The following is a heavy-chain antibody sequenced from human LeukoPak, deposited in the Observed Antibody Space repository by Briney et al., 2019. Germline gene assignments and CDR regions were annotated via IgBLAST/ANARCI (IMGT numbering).Heavy chain of an antibody. CDR2: ISSSSSYI. CDR3: ARGGREDYGEVIFDY. J-gene: IGHJ4*02. Sequence: PGGSLRLSCAASGCTFNSYCRNWIRQTPGKGLEWVSAISSSSSYIFYADPMKGRFTISRDNAKNSVYLQMNSLRDEDTAVYYCARGGREDYGEVIFDYWGQGTLVTVSS. CDR1: GCTFNSYC. V-gene: IGHV3-21*01. D-gene: IGHD4-17*01.